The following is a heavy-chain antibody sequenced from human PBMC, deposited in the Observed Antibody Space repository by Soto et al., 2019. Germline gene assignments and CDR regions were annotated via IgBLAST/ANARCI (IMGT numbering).Heavy chain of an antibody. J-gene: IGHJ6*02. CDR3: VKVGVCTDDDFYKIADV. V-gene: IGHV3-64D*08. CDR1: GFTFTSFA. CDR2: VSKNGDST. Sequence: GGSLRLSCTASGFTFTSFAMHWVRQAPGRGPQYVSAVSKNGDSTYYADSVKGRFSISRDNSKNTVYLQMSSLRPEDTAVYYCVKVGVCTDDDFYKIADVWGQGTTVTVSS. D-gene: IGHD2-21*01.